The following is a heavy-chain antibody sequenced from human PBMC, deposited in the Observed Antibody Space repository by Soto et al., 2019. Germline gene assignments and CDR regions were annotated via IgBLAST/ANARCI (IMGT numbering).Heavy chain of an antibody. V-gene: IGHV3-30-3*01. D-gene: IGHD6-13*01. CDR1: GFTFNSYA. J-gene: IGHJ6*02. Sequence: QVQLVESGGGVVQPGRSLRLSCAASGFTFNSYAMHWFRQAPGKGLEWVAVISYDGSNKYYADSVKGRFTISRDNSKNTLYLQMNSLRAEDTAVYYCARDTIVAAAGKYYYGMDVWGQGTTVTVSS. CDR2: ISYDGSNK. CDR3: ARDTIVAAAGKYYYGMDV.